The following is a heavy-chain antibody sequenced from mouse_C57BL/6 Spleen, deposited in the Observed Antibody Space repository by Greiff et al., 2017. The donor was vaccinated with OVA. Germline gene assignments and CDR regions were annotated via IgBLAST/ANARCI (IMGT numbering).Heavy chain of an antibody. J-gene: IGHJ2*01. V-gene: IGHV5-16*01. CDR3: ARGGTMITTGSYYFDY. D-gene: IGHD2-4*01. CDR1: GFTFSDYY. CDR2: INYDGSST. Sequence: EVKLVESEGGLVQPGSSMKLSCTASGFTFSDYYMAWVRQVPEKGLEWVANINYDGSSTYYLDSLKSRFIISRDNAKNILYLQMSSLKSEDTATYYCARGGTMITTGSYYFDYWGQGTTLTVSS.